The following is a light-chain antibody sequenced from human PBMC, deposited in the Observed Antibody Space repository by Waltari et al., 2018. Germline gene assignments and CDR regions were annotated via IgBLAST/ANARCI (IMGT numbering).Light chain of an antibody. CDR3: CSYAGSGTLV. V-gene: IGLV2-23*02. Sequence: QSALTQPASVSVSPGQSITIPCTGTSSDVGSYDLVSWYQQHPGKAPKLMIFEVSKRPSGVSNRFSGSKSGTTASLTISGLLAEDEADYYCCSYAGSGTLVFGGGTKLTVL. CDR2: EVS. J-gene: IGLJ2*01. CDR1: SSDVGSYDL.